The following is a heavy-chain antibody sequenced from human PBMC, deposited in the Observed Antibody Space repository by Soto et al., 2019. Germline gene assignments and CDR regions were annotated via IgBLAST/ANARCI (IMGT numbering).Heavy chain of an antibody. D-gene: IGHD1-26*01. CDR2: INPSGAST. CDR1: GYTFTSYY. Sequence: ASVKVSCKASGYTFTSYYMHWVRQAPGQGLEWMGIINPSGASTSYAQKFQGRVTMTRDTSTSTVYMELSSLRSEDTAVYYCARDRVGATSLDYWGQGTLVTVSS. J-gene: IGHJ4*02. CDR3: ARDRVGATSLDY. V-gene: IGHV1-46*01.